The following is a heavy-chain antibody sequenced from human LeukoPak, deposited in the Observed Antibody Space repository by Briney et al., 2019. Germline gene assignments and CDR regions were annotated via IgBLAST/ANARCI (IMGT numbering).Heavy chain of an antibody. J-gene: IGHJ5*02. V-gene: IGHV3-7*01. CDR3: ARAMT. CDR1: EFTFSSYW. Sequence: GGSLRLSCAASEFTFSSYWMSWVRQAPGKGLEWVANIKPDGSDKAYVDSVKGRFTISRDNTKNSLYLQMSSLRAEDTAVYYCARAMTWGQGTLVSVSS. CDR2: IKPDGSDK.